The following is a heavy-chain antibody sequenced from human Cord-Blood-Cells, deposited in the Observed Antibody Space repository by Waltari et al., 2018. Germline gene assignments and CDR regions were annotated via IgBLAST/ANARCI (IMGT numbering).Heavy chain of an antibody. D-gene: IGHD1-1*01. CDR2: IKQGGSEK. V-gene: IGHV3-7*01. Sequence: EVQLVESGGGLVQPGGSLRLSCAASGFTFSSYWMSWVRQAPGKGVEWVANIKQGGSEKYYGDSVKGRFTISRYNAKNSLYLQMNSLRAEDTAVYYCAGYAEYFQHWGQGTLVTVSS. CDR3: AGYAEYFQH. J-gene: IGHJ1*01. CDR1: GFTFSSYW.